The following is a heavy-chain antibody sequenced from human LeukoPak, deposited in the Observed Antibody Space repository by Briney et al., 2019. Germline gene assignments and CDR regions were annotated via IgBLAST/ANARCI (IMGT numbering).Heavy chain of an antibody. Sequence: GGSLRLSCAASGFTFSSHWMNWVRQAPGKGLEWVANIKQGGSEIYYVDSVKGRLTISRDDAKNSLYLQMNSLRDEDTAVYYCARGRGDYWGQGTLVTVSS. CDR1: GFTFSSHW. CDR2: IKQGGSEI. J-gene: IGHJ4*02. CDR3: ARGRGDY. V-gene: IGHV3-7*01.